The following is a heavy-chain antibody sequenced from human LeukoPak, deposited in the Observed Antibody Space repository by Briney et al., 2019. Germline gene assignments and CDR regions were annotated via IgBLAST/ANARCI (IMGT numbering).Heavy chain of an antibody. J-gene: IGHJ3*02. V-gene: IGHV1-18*01. Sequence: ASVKVSCKASGYTFTSYGISWVRQAPGQGLEWMGWISAYNGNTNYAQKLQGRVTMTTDTSTSTAYMELRSLRSDDTAVCYCARSLPRRDGYNSRAFDIWGQGTMVTVSS. CDR3: ARSLPRRDGYNSRAFDI. D-gene: IGHD5-24*01. CDR1: GYTFTSYG. CDR2: ISAYNGNT.